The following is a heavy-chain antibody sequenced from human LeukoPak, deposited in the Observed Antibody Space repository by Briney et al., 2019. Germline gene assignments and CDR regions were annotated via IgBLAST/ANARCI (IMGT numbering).Heavy chain of an antibody. J-gene: IGHJ3*02. V-gene: IGHV3-21*01. Sequence: GGSLRLSCAASGFTFSSYSMNWVRQAPGKGLGWVSCISSSSSYIYYADSVKGRFTISRDNAKNSLYLQMNSLRAEDTAVYYCARGLGYCSGGSCYSYAFDIWGQGTMVTVSS. CDR1: GFTFSSYS. CDR2: ISSSSSYI. CDR3: ARGLGYCSGGSCYSYAFDI. D-gene: IGHD2-15*01.